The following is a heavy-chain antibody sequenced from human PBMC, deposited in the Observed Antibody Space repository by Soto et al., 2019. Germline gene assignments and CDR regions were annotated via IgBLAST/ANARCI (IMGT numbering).Heavy chain of an antibody. CDR3: ARMGDLDYDSSGYYQGYFDY. Sequence: SETLSLTCTVSGGSISSGDYYWSWIRQPPGKGLEWIGYIYYSGSTYYNPSLKSRVTISVDTSKNQFSLKLSSVTAADTAVYYCARMGDLDYDSSGYYQGYFDYWGQGTLVTVSS. V-gene: IGHV4-30-4*01. CDR1: GGSISSGDYY. CDR2: IYYSGST. D-gene: IGHD3-22*01. J-gene: IGHJ4*02.